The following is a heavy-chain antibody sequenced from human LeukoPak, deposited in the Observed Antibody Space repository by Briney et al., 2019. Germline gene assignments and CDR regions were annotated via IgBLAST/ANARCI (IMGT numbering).Heavy chain of an antibody. CDR1: GYTFTGHY. V-gene: IGHV1-2*02. CDR2: INPNSGGT. Sequence: ASVKVSCKASGYTFTGHYMHWVRQAPGQGLEWMGWINPNSGGTNYAQKFQGRVTMTRDTSISTAYMELSRLRSDDTAVYYCARMHPYTRLLWFGEDGMDVWGQGTTVTVSS. D-gene: IGHD3-10*01. J-gene: IGHJ6*02. CDR3: ARMHPYTRLLWFGEDGMDV.